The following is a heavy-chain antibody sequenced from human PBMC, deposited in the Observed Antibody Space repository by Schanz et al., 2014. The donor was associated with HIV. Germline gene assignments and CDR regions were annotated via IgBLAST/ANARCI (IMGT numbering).Heavy chain of an antibody. CDR3: AREGESSGRAGRFEI. D-gene: IGHD3-22*01. V-gene: IGHV3-30-3*01. Sequence: QVQLVESGGGVVQPGGSLRLSCAVSGFTFSDYYMGWIRQAPGKGLEWVAGMSHDGFSKYFADSVKGRFTISRENSKNTLHLQMDSLRPEDTAVYYCAREGESSGRAGRFEIWGQGAMVTVSS. J-gene: IGHJ3*02. CDR2: MSHDGFSK. CDR1: GFTFSDYY.